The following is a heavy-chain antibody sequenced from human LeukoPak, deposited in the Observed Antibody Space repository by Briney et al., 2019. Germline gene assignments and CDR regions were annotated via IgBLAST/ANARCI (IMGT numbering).Heavy chain of an antibody. D-gene: IGHD4-17*01. CDR3: ARLGDYYGMDV. J-gene: IGHJ6*02. V-gene: IGHV1-69*04. CDR1: GYTFNNYG. Sequence: ASVKVSCKASGYTFNNYGISWVRQAPGQGLEWMGRIIPILGIANYAQKFQGRVTITADKSTSTAYMELSSLRSEDTAVYYCARLGDYYGMDVWGQGTTVTVSS. CDR2: IIPILGIA.